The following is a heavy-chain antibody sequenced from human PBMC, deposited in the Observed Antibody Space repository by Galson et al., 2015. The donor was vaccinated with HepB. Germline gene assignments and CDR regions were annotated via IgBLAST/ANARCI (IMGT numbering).Heavy chain of an antibody. Sequence: TLSLTCAVSGGSINGGGSSWSWIRQPVGKGLEGIGYISHGGSTSYNPSLWSRVTISVDRSKNQFSLKLSSMTAADTAVYYCARRFTNWDAFDIWGQGTMVTVS. CDR2: ISHGGST. CDR1: GGSINGGGSS. J-gene: IGHJ3*02. D-gene: IGHD1-1*01. CDR3: ARRFTNWDAFDI. V-gene: IGHV4-30-2*01.